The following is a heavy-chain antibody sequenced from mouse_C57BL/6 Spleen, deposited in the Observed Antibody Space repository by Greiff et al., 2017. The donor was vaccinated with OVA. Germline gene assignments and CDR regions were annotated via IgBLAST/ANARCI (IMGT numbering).Heavy chain of an antibody. CDR1: GYAFSSYW. V-gene: IGHV1-80*01. Sequence: QVQLQQSGAELVKPGASVKISCKASGYAFSSYWMNWVKQRPGKGLEWIGQIYPGDGDPNYNGKFKGKATLTADKSSSTAYMQLSSLTSEDSAVYFCARRDDGYSSGFAYWGQGTLVTVSA. CDR3: ARRDDGYSSGFAY. J-gene: IGHJ3*01. D-gene: IGHD2-3*01. CDR2: IYPGDGDP.